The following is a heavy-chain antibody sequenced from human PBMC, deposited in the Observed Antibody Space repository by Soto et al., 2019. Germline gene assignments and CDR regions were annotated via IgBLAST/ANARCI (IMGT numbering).Heavy chain of an antibody. J-gene: IGHJ5*02. V-gene: IGHV4-30-4*01. Sequence: SSETLSLTCTVSGDSISSGNHYWSWIRQPPGKGLEWIGYIFYSGTTYYNPSLKSRLTMSVDTSQNQFSLKLSSVTAADTAVYYCARTDYGTAYFDPWGQGSLVTVSS. CDR3: ARTDYGTAYFDP. CDR1: GDSISSGNHY. CDR2: IFYSGTT. D-gene: IGHD3-10*01.